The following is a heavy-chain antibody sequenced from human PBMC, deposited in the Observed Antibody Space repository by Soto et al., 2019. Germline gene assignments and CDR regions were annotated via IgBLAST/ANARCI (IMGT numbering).Heavy chain of an antibody. J-gene: IGHJ2*01. D-gene: IGHD3-22*01. CDR2: IIPIFGTA. CDR3: ADTKNYYDSSGYYSTVNWYFDL. V-gene: IGHV1-69*13. CDR1: GGTFSSYA. Sequence: GASVKVSCKASGGTFSSYAISWVRQAPGQGLEWMGGIIPIFGTANYAQKFQGRVTITADESTSTAYMELSSLRSEDTAVYYCADTKNYYDSSGYYSTVNWYFDLWGRGTLVTVYS.